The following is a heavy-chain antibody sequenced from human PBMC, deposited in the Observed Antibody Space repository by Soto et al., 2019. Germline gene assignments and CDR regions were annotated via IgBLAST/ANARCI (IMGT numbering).Heavy chain of an antibody. CDR1: GCSFSAYG. J-gene: IGHJ6*02. CDR2: ISYDGSNK. D-gene: IGHD2-2*01. Sequence: PGGSLRVSCAASGCSFSAYGMHWVRQAPGKGLEGVAVISYDGSNKYYADSVKGRFTISRDNSKNTLYLQMNSLRAEDTAVYYCAKGPAIVLVPAAMNYYYGMDVWAQGTTVTVSS. CDR3: AKGPAIVLVPAAMNYYYGMDV. V-gene: IGHV3-30*18.